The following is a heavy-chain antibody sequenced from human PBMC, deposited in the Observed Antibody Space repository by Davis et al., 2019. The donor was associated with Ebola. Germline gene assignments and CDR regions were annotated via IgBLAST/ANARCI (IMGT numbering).Heavy chain of an antibody. CDR3: ARAITHTNAWYYFDS. CDR1: GITFSSDS. D-gene: IGHD6-19*01. Sequence: GESPNISCAASGITFSSDSMNWLRQARGKGLEWVSSISSSSSYIYYADSVKGRFTISRDNAKNSLYLQMNSLRAADTAVYSCARAITHTNAWYYFDSRGKGSLVTVSS. J-gene: IGHJ4*02. V-gene: IGHV3-21*01. CDR2: ISSSSSYI.